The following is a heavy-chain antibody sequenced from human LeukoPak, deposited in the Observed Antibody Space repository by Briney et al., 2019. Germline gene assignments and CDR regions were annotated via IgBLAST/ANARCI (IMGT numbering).Heavy chain of an antibody. CDR2: IIPILDVA. J-gene: IGHJ3*02. CDR1: GDNFSSYV. D-gene: IGHD3-16*02. CDR3: TREGVYSPDPSSYHRLPFDI. V-gene: IGHV1-69*04. Sequence: SVTVSCKASGDNFSSYVFTWVRQAPGQGLEWMGRIIPILDVANFAQKFKGRVSITADKSTNTAHLELSNLRSEDTAVYYCTREGVYSPDPSSYHRLPFDIWGKGTVVIVSS.